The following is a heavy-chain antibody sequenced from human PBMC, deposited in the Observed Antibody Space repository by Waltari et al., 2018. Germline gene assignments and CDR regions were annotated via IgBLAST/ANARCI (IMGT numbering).Heavy chain of an antibody. CDR2: IATGGAT. CDR3: AREGETSPGTWYFDL. Sequence: EVQLVESGGGLVQPGGSLRLSCAASGFTFSSDDMNWVRQGTGKRLEGVSGIATGGATNYPGSVKGRFTISRENAKNSLYLQMNSLRAEDTAVYYCAREGETSPGTWYFDLWGRGTLVTVSS. D-gene: IGHD2-2*01. V-gene: IGHV3-13*01. CDR1: GFTFSSDD. J-gene: IGHJ2*01.